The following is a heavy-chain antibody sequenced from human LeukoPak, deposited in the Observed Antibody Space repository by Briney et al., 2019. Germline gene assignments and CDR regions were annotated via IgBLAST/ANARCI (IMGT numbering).Heavy chain of an antibody. CDR2: ISYDGSNK. V-gene: IGHV3-30*04. CDR1: GFTFSRSA. D-gene: IGHD3-9*01. J-gene: IGHJ5*02. CDR3: ARLGDYDILTGLGT. Sequence: PGGSLRLSCAASGFTFSRSAMHWVRQAPGKGLEWVAVISYDGSNKYYADSVKGRFTISRDNSKNTLYLQMNSLRAEDTAVYYCARLGDYDILTGLGTWGQGTLVTVSS.